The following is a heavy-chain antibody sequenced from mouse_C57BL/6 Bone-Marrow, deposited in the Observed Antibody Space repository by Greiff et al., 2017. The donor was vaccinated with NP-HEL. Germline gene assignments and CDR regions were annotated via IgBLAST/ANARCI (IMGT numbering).Heavy chain of an antibody. V-gene: IGHV1-81*01. Sequence: QVQLQQSGAELARPGASVKLSCKASGYTFTSYGISWVKQRTGQGLEWIGEIYPRSGNTYYNEKFKGKATLTADKSSSTAYMQLSSLTSEDSAVYYCARTSDSSGYEFAYWGQGTLVTVSA. J-gene: IGHJ3*01. CDR3: ARTSDSSGYEFAY. CDR2: IYPRSGNT. D-gene: IGHD3-2*02. CDR1: GYTFTSYG.